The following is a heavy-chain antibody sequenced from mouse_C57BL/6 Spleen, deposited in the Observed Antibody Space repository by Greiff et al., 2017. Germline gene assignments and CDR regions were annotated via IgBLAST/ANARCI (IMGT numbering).Heavy chain of an antibody. CDR3: ARSEDYDGVAY. J-gene: IGHJ3*01. V-gene: IGHV1-26*01. CDR2: INPNNGGT. D-gene: IGHD2-4*01. CDR1: GYTFNDYY. Sequence: VETGASEKIYCKASGYTFNDYYMNWEKQSHGKSHEWIGDINPNNGGTSYNQKFKGKATLTVDKSSSTAYMELRSLTSEDSAVYYCARSEDYDGVAYWGQGTLVTVSA.